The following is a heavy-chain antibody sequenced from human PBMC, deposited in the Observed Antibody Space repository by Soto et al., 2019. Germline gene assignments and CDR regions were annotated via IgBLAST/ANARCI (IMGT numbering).Heavy chain of an antibody. Sequence: SETLSLTCTVSGGSISSGDYYWSWIRQPPGKGLEWIGYIYYSGSTYYNPSLKSRVTISVDTSKNQFSLKLSSVTAADTAVYYCARVDITGTTGPTYYYYYGMDVWGQGTTVTVSS. CDR3: ARVDITGTTGPTYYYYYGMDV. D-gene: IGHD1-7*01. V-gene: IGHV4-30-4*01. CDR2: IYYSGST. CDR1: GGSISSGDYY. J-gene: IGHJ6*02.